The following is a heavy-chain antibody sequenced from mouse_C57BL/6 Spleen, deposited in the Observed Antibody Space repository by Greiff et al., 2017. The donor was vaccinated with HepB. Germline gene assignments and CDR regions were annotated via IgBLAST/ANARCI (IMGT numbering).Heavy chain of an antibody. Sequence: QVQLKESGAELARPGASVKLSCKASGYTFTSYGISWVKQRTGQGLEWIGEIYPRSGNTYYNEKFKGKATLTADKSSSTAYMELRSLTSEDSAVYFCARDLYYYGSSYVFYAMDYWGQGTSVTVSS. CDR3: ARDLYYYGSSYVFYAMDY. CDR1: GYTFTSYG. CDR2: IYPRSGNT. V-gene: IGHV1-81*01. J-gene: IGHJ4*01. D-gene: IGHD1-1*01.